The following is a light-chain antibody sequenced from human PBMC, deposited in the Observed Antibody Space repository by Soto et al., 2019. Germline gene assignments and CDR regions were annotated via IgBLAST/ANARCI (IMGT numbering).Light chain of an antibody. CDR1: SSDVGGYNY. V-gene: IGLV2-8*01. J-gene: IGLJ2*01. CDR3: SSFAGNNNLV. Sequence: QSALTQPPSASGSPGQSVTISCTGTSSDVGGYNYVSWYQQHPGKAPKLMISEVSKRTSGVPDRFSGSKSGNTASLTVSGLQDEDEADYYCSSFAGNNNLVFGGGTKLTVL. CDR2: EVS.